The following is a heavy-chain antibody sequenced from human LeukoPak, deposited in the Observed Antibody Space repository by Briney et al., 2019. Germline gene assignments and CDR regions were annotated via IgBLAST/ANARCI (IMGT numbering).Heavy chain of an antibody. J-gene: IGHJ5*02. CDR3: AKDTHHYDFWGGYYSWFDP. CDR2: ISSSGSTI. Sequence: GGSLRLSCAASGFTFSDYYMSWIRQAPGKGLEWVSYISSSGSTIYYADSVKGRFTITRDNAKNSLYLQMNSLRAEDTAVYYCAKDTHHYDFWGGYYSWFDPWGQGTLVTVSS. D-gene: IGHD3-3*01. V-gene: IGHV3-11*01. CDR1: GFTFSDYY.